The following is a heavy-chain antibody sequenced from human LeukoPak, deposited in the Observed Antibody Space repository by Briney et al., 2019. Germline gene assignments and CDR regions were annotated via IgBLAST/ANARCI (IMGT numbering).Heavy chain of an antibody. CDR2: IYYSGNT. Sequence: PSGTLSLTCAVSGGSISTYYWSWFRQPPGKGLEWIGYIYYSGNTNYNPSLKSRVTVSVDASKNQFSLRLTSVTAADTAVYYCARDFGERWLQFAFDIWGQGTMVTVSS. V-gene: IGHV4-59*01. CDR3: ARDFGERWLQFAFDI. J-gene: IGHJ3*02. CDR1: GGSISTYY. D-gene: IGHD5-24*01.